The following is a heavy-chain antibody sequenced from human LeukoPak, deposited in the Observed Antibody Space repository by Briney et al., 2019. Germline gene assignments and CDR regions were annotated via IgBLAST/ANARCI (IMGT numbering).Heavy chain of an antibody. V-gene: IGHV4-4*07. CDR2: IYTSGST. CDR3: ARRRHHYGSGSYSFDY. J-gene: IGHJ4*02. CDR1: GGSISSYY. D-gene: IGHD3-10*01. Sequence: PSETLSLTCTVSGGSISSYYWSWIRQPAGKGLEWIGRIYTSGSTNYNPSLKSRVTMSVDTSKNQFSLKLSSVTAADTAVYYCARRRHHYGSGSYSFDYWGQGTLVTVSS.